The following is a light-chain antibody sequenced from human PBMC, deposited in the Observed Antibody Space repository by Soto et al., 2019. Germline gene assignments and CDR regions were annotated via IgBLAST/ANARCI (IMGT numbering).Light chain of an antibody. Sequence: EIGLTQSPGTLSLSPGERAILSCRASQSVSDNNLAWYQQKPGQAPRLLMYGAFFRVTGVPDRFSGSASGVDFTLTISRLEPEDFAVYFCQQYGASPITFGPGTKVDT. J-gene: IGKJ3*01. CDR3: QQYGASPIT. CDR2: GAF. V-gene: IGKV3-20*01. CDR1: QSVSDNN.